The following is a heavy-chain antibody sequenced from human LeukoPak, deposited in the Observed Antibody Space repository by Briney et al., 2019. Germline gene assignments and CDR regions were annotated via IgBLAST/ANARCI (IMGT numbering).Heavy chain of an antibody. Sequence: GGSLRLSCAASGFTFSSYWMSWVRQAPGKGLEWLANIKQDGSEKYYVDSVKGRFTISRDNAKNSLYLQMNSLRAEDTAVYYCARQDPIDYYYGMDVWGQGTTVTVSS. CDR1: GFTFSSYW. CDR2: IKQDGSEK. V-gene: IGHV3-7*01. J-gene: IGHJ6*02. CDR3: ARQDPIDYYYGMDV.